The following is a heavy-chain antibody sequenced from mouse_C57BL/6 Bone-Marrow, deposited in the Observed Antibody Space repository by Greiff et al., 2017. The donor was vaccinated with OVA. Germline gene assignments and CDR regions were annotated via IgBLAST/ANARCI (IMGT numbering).Heavy chain of an antibody. J-gene: IGHJ3*01. D-gene: IGHD2-4*01. CDR2: ISSGGSYT. V-gene: IGHV5-6*01. Sequence: EVQLVESGGDLVKPGGSLKLSCAASGFTFSSYGMSWVRQTPDKRLEWVATISSGGSYTYYPDSVKGRFTISRDNAKNTLYLQMSSLKSEDTAMYYCARPGDYDFAYWGQGTLVTVSA. CDR1: GFTFSSYG. CDR3: ARPGDYDFAY.